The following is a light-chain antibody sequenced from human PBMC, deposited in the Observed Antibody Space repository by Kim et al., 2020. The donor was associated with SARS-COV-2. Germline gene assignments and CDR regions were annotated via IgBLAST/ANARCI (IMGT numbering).Light chain of an antibody. CDR2: GAS. V-gene: IGKV1-12*01. J-gene: IGKJ5*01. CDR3: QKSVSLPST. CDR1: EGISSW. Sequence: DIQMTQSPSSVSASVGDRVTITCRASEGISSWLAWYQHKPEKAPNLLIYGASTLQSGVPSRFSGSGSGTDFTLTLSGLQTEDFATYSSQKSVSLPSTFWQGTRL.